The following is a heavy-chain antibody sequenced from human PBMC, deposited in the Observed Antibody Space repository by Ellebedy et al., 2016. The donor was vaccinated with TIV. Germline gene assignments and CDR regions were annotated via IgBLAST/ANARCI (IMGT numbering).Heavy chain of an antibody. CDR3: AKLPVAYNWNYADDY. CDR2: IGGTGGTT. J-gene: IGHJ4*02. CDR1: GISLRSYA. D-gene: IGHD1-7*01. Sequence: GESLKISCAASGISLRSYAMSWVRQAPGKGLEWVSTIGGTGGTTYYRESVKGRFTVSRGTSRNTLYLQMSSLRAEDTAVYYCAKLPVAYNWNYADDYWGQGTLVTVSS. V-gene: IGHV3-23*01.